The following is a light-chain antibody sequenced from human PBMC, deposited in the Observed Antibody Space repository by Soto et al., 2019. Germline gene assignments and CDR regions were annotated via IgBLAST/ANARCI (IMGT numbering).Light chain of an antibody. J-gene: IGLJ2*01. CDR2: DVS. CDR3: SSYTSSSTL. CDR1: SSDVGGYNY. V-gene: IGLV2-14*01. Sequence: QSVLTQPASVSGSPGQSITISCTGTSSDVGGYNYVSWYQQHPGKAPKLMIYDVSNRPSGVSNRFSGSKSGNTASLTISGLQAEDEADYYCSSYTSSSTLFGGGTKATV.